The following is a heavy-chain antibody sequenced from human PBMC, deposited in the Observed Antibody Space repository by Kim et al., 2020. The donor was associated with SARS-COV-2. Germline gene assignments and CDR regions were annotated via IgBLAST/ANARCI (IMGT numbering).Heavy chain of an antibody. J-gene: IGHJ4*02. CDR3: AKRQMAQRFDF. Sequence: YAESGRGRFTISRDDSRNMLYLHMNGLRAEDTAVYYCAKRQMAQRFDFWGQGTLVAVSS. V-gene: IGHV3-23*05.